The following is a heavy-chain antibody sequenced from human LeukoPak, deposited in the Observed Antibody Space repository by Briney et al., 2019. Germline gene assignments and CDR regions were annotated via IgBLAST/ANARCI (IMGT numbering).Heavy chain of an antibody. V-gene: IGHV4-59*11. Sequence: SETLSLTCTVSGGSISSHYWSWIRQPPGKGLEWIGYIYYSGSTNYNPSLKSRVTISVDTSKNQFSLKLSSVTAADTAVYYCARVYTAWLFFGYFDYWGQGTLVTVSS. J-gene: IGHJ4*02. CDR2: IYYSGST. D-gene: IGHD5-18*01. CDR1: GGSISSHY. CDR3: ARVYTAWLFFGYFDY.